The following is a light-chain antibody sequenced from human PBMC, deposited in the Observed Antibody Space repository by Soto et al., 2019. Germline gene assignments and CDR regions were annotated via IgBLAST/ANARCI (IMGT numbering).Light chain of an antibody. CDR3: QQRSNWPPIT. CDR1: QSVSNNY. J-gene: IGKJ5*01. V-gene: IGKV3D-20*02. Sequence: EIVLTQSPGTLSLSPGERATLSCRASQSVSNNYLAWYQQKPGQAPRLLIYGASTRATGIPARFSGSGSGTDFTLTISRLEPEDFAVYYCQQRSNWPPITFGQGTRLENK. CDR2: GAS.